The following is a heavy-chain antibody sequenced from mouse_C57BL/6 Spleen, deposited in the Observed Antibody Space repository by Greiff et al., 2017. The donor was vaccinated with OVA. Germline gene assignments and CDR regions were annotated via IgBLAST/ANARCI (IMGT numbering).Heavy chain of an antibody. V-gene: IGHV1-52*01. J-gene: IGHJ1*03. CDR1: GYTFTSYW. CDR2: IDPSDSET. D-gene: IGHD4-1*01. CDR3: ARGLGRRGYFDV. Sequence: QVQLQQSGAELVRPGSSVKLSCKASGYTFTSYWMHWVKQRPIQGLEWIGNIDPSDSETHYNQKFKDKATLTVDKSSSTAYMQLSSLTSEDSAVYYCARGLGRRGYFDVWGTGTTVTVSS.